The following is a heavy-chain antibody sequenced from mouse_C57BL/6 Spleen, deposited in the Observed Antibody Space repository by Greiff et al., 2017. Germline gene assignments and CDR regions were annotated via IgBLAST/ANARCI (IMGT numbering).Heavy chain of an antibody. V-gene: IGHV14-4*01. CDR2: IDPENGDT. Sequence: VQLKEPGAELVRPGASVKLSCTASGFNIKDDYMHWVKPRPEQGLEWIGWIDPENGDTEYASKFQGKATITADTSSHTAYLQLSSLTSEDTAVYYCTPLGFDVGGTGTTVTVSS. CDR1: GFNIKDDY. J-gene: IGHJ1*03. CDR3: TPLGFDV.